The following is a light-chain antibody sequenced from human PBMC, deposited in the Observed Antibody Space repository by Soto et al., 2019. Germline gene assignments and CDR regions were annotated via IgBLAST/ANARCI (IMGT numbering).Light chain of an antibody. CDR3: QSYDSSLSGSSV. CDR1: SSNIGAGYD. J-gene: IGLJ1*01. V-gene: IGLV1-40*01. CDR2: GNS. Sequence: QSVLTQPPSVSGAPGQRVTISCTGSSSNIGAGYDVHWYQQLPGTAPKLLIYGNSNRPSGVPDRCSGSKSGTSASLAITGLQAEDEADYYCQSYDSSLSGSSVFGTGTKLTVL.